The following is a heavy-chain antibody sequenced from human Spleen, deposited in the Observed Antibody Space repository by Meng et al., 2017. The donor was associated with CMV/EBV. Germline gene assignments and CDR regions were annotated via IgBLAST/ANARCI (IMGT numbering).Heavy chain of an antibody. D-gene: IGHD3-10*01. CDR2: ISQSERT. CDR1: GGSFSGYY. Sequence: SETLSLTCAVYGGSFSGYYWSWIRQPPGKGLEWIGEISQSERTNFNPSLKSRLTMSIHTSEKQFSLQLNSVTAADTAVYYCARQGRVYFDYWGQGVLVTVSS. V-gene: IGHV4-34*01. J-gene: IGHJ4*02. CDR3: ARQGRVYFDY.